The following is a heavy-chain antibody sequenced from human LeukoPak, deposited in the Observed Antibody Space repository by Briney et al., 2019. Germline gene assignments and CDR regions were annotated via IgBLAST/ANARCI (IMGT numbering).Heavy chain of an antibody. CDR1: GYSFTSYW. Sequence: GESLKISCKGSGYSFTSYWIGWVRQMPGKGLEWMGIIYPGDSDTRYSPSFQGQVTISADKSISTAYLQWSSLKASDTAMYYCARQSNYYDSSGYYYFRGIIFDYWGQGTLVTVSS. D-gene: IGHD3-22*01. CDR2: IYPGDSDT. CDR3: ARQSNYYDSSGYYYFRGIIFDY. J-gene: IGHJ4*02. V-gene: IGHV5-51*01.